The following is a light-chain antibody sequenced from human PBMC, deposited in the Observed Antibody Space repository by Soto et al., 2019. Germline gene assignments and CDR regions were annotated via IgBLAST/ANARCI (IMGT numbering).Light chain of an antibody. CDR1: KLGDKY. J-gene: IGLJ2*01. CDR2: QDS. V-gene: IGLV3-1*01. CDR3: QAWDSSTAVV. Sequence: SYELTKPPSVSVSPGQTASITCSGAKLGDKYACWYQQKPGQSPVLVIYQDSKRPSGIPERFSGSNSGNTATLTISGTQAMDEAVYYCQAWDSSTAVVFGGGTKLTVL.